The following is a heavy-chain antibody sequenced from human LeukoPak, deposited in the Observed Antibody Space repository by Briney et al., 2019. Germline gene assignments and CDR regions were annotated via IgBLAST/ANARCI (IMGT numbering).Heavy chain of an antibody. CDR2: ISWNSGSI. CDR1: GFTFDDYA. V-gene: IGHV3-9*01. D-gene: IGHD1-14*01. J-gene: IGHJ4*02. CDR3: AKDRTYRGGILDS. Sequence: GRSLRLSCAASGFTFDDYAMHWVRQAPGKGLEWVSGISWNSGSIGYADSVKGRFTISRDNAKNSLYLQMNSLRAEDTALYYCAKDRTYRGGILDSWGQGTLVTVSS.